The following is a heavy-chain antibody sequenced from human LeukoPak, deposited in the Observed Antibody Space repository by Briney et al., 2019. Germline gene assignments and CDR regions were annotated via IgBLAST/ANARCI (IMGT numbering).Heavy chain of an antibody. CDR1: GGSISSYY. CDR3: ARTYSSGWYENDAFDI. D-gene: IGHD6-19*01. V-gene: IGHV4-59*12. J-gene: IGHJ3*02. Sequence: SETLSLTCTVSGGSISSYYWSWIRQPPGKGLEWIGYIYYSGSTNYNPSLKSRVTISVDTSKNQFSLKLSSVTAADTAVYYCARTYSSGWYENDAFDIWGQGTMVTVSS. CDR2: IYYSGST.